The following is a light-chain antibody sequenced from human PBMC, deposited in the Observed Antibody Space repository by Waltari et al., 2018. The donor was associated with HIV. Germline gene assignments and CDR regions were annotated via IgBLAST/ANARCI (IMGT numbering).Light chain of an antibody. CDR1: TSNIGTNS. CDR2: PDN. J-gene: IGLJ3*02. CDR3: ATWDDRLNYWV. V-gene: IGLV1-44*01. Sequence: QSVVTQPPSASGAPGQRVTISCSGSTSNIGTNSVRWYQQFPGTAPKLLIDPDNERPSGVPDRCSGSKSGTSASLAISGLQSEDEADYYCATWDDRLNYWVFGGGTKLTVL.